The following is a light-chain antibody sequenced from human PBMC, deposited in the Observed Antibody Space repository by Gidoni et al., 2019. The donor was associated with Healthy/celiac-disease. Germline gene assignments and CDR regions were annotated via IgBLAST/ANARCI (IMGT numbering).Light chain of an antibody. Sequence: EIVMTQSPATLSVSPGERATLSCRASQSVSSNLAWYQQKPGQAPRLLIYGASTRATGIPARFSGSGSGKEFTLTISSLQSEDFAVYYCQQYNNWPGTYGQXTKVEIK. CDR1: QSVSSN. V-gene: IGKV3-15*01. CDR2: GAS. CDR3: QQYNNWPGT. J-gene: IGKJ1*01.